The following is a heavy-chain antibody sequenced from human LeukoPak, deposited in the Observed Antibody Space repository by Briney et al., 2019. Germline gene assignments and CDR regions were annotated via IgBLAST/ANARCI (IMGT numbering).Heavy chain of an antibody. V-gene: IGHV1-3*01. CDR2: INAGNGNT. D-gene: IGHD6-13*01. J-gene: IGHJ4*02. Sequence: ASVKVSCKASGYTFTSYGISWVRQAPGQGLEWMGWINAGNGNTKYSQKFQGRVTITRDTSASTAYMELSSLRSEDTAVYCCASGFGAAAGTVGFDYWGQGTLVTVSS. CDR1: GYTFTSYG. CDR3: ASGFGAAAGTVGFDY.